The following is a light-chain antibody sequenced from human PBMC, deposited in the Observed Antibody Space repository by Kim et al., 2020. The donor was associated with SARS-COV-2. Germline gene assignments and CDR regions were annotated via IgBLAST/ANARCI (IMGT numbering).Light chain of an antibody. CDR1: QSIDSEK. CDR3: QQYAASPRT. V-gene: IGKV3-20*01. J-gene: IGKJ4*01. CDR2: GAS. Sequence: LSPGERATLFCRASQSIDSEKVSWFQQRPGQAPRLLIYGASTRASDIPGRFSGSGSGTDFTLTIGRLEPEDFAVYYCQQYAASPRTFGGGTKVDIK.